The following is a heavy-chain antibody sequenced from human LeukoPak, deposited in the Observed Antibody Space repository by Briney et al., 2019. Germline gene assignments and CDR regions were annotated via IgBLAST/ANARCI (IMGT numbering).Heavy chain of an antibody. CDR2: IYHSGST. V-gene: IGHV4-30-2*01. J-gene: IGHJ6*02. CDR3: ARGYDSPYYGMDV. D-gene: IGHD3-22*01. Sequence: TSSETLSLTCVVSGGSISSGGYSWSWIRQPPGKGLEWIGYIYHSGSTYYNPSLKSRVTISVDRSKNQFSLKLSSVTAADTAVYYCARGYDSPYYGMDVWGQGTTVTVSS. CDR1: GGSISSGGYS.